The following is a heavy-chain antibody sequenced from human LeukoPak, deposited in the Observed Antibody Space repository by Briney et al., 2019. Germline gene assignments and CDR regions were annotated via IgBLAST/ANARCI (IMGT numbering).Heavy chain of an antibody. D-gene: IGHD1-14*01. CDR3: ARENPARGGRIGPTYYFDY. Sequence: GGSLRLSCAASGFTFCSYGMHWVRQAPGKGLEWVAVIWYDGSNKYYADSVKGRFTISRDNSKNTLYLQMNSLRAEDTAVYYCARENPARGGRIGPTYYFDYWGQGTLVTVSS. CDR2: IWYDGSNK. V-gene: IGHV3-33*01. J-gene: IGHJ4*02. CDR1: GFTFCSYG.